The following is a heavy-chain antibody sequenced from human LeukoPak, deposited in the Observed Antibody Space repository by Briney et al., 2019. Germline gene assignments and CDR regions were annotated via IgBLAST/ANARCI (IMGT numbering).Heavy chain of an antibody. J-gene: IGHJ2*01. CDR1: GGSISSYY. CDR2: IFYSGST. D-gene: IGHD3-22*01. V-gene: IGHV4-59*01. CDR3: AGWDSSGHNRYWYFDL. Sequence: SSETLSLTCTVSGGSISSYYWSWIRQPPGKGLEWVGYIFYSGSTNYNPSLKSRVTISVDTSKNQFSLKLSSVTAADTAVYYCAGWDSSGHNRYWYFDLWGRGTLVTVSS.